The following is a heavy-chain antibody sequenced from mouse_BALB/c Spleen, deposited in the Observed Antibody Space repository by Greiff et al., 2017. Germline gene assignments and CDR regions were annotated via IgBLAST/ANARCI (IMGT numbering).Heavy chain of an antibody. CDR3: ARNGKDY. Sequence: QVQLKQSGAELVRPGVSVKISCKGSGYTFTDYAMHWVKQSHAKSLEWIGVISTYYGDASYNQKFKGKATMTVDKSSSTAYMELARLTSEDSAIYYCARNGKDYWGQGTTLTVSS. D-gene: IGHD2-1*01. J-gene: IGHJ2*01. CDR2: ISTYYGDA. CDR1: GYTFTDYA. V-gene: IGHV1S137*01.